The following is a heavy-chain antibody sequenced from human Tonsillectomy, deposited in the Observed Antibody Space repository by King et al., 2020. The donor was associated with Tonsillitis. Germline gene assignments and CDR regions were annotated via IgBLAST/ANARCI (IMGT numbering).Heavy chain of an antibody. J-gene: IGHJ4*02. Sequence: VQLVESGGGVVQPGRSLRLSCAASRFTFRSYGMHWVRQAPGKGLAWVGVISYDAINKYKADSVKGRFTNSRDNSKNTLFFKMNSLRHEDTAVFNCEKSSRSGCFYFDTWGQGALVTVSS. CDR1: RFTFRSYG. CDR2: ISYDAINK. D-gene: IGHD6-19*01. V-gene: IGHV3-30*18. CDR3: EKSSRSGCFYFDT.